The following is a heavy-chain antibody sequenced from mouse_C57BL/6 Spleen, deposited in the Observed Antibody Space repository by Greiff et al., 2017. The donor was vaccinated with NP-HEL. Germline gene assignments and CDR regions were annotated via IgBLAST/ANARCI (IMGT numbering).Heavy chain of an antibody. V-gene: IGHV14-2*01. CDR2: IAPADGDT. CDR3: ARRAYYSNYLDY. J-gene: IGHJ2*01. CDR1: GFNIKDYY. D-gene: IGHD2-5*01. Sequence: EVQLQQSGAELVKPGASVKLSCTASGFNIKDYYMHWVKQRTEQGLEWIGRIAPADGDTKYAPKFQGQATITADTSSNTAYLQLSSLTSEDTAVYYCARRAYYSNYLDYWGQGTTLTVSS.